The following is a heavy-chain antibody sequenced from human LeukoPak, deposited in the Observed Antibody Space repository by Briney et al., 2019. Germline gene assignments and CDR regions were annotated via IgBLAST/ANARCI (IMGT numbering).Heavy chain of an antibody. Sequence: GGSLRLSCEASGITFNKYRIHWVRQAPGKGLEWVAVISYDGTNENYADSVKGRFTVSRDMSKSTFYLQMNSLRPEDTAVYYCAGYYDSRGYYFGVGFDHWGQGTLVTVSS. CDR3: AGYYDSRGYYFGVGFDH. CDR1: GITFNKYR. D-gene: IGHD3-22*01. CDR2: ISYDGTNE. J-gene: IGHJ5*02. V-gene: IGHV3-30-3*01.